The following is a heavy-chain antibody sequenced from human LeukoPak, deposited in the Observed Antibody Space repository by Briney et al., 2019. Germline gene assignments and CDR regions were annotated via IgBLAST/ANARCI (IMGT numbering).Heavy chain of an antibody. CDR2: ISWNSDSI. V-gene: IGHV3-9*01. D-gene: IGHD3-10*02. CDR3: AELGITMIGGV. J-gene: IGHJ6*04. Sequence: GGSLRLSCAASGFTFDDYAMHWVRQAPGKGLEWVSGISWNSDSIGYADSVKGRFTISRDNAKNSLYLQMNSLRAEDTAVYYCAELGITMIGGVWGKGTTVTISS. CDR1: GFTFDDYA.